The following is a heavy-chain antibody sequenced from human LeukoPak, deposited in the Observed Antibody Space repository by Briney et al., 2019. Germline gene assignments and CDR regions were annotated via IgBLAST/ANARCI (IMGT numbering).Heavy chain of an antibody. CDR3: AKGRVVGATNRPFDY. CDR1: GFTFSSHG. Sequence: PGGSLRLSCAASGFTFSSHGMNWVRQAPGKGLEWVSAISDSGGSTYYADSVKGRFTISRDNSKNTLYLQMNSLRAEDTAVYYCAKGRVVGATNRPFDYWGQGTLVTVSS. CDR2: ISDSGGST. D-gene: IGHD2-15*01. V-gene: IGHV3-23*01. J-gene: IGHJ4*02.